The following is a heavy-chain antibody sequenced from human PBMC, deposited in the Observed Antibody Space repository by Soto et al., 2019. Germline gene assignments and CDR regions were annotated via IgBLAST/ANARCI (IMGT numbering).Heavy chain of an antibody. D-gene: IGHD4-17*01. CDR1: GGSIRSYY. Sequence: QVQLQESGPGLVKPSETLSLTCTVSGGSIRSYYWSWIRQPPGKGLEWIGYIYYSGSTNYNPSLESRVTISVDTSKNQFSLKLSSVTAADTAVCYCARRYGDAFDYWGQGTLVTVSS. CDR2: IYYSGST. CDR3: ARRYGDAFDY. J-gene: IGHJ4*02. V-gene: IGHV4-59*08.